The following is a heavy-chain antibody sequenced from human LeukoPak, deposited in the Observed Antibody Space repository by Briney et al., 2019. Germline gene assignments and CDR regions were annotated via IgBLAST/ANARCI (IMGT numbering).Heavy chain of an antibody. CDR3: ARGLSDFWSGPTFDY. J-gene: IGHJ4*02. CDR1: GYTFTSYG. Sequence: ASVKVSCKASGYTFTSYGISWVRQAPGQGLEWMGWISAYNGNTNYAQKLQGRVTMTTDTSTSTAYMELRSLRSDDTAVYYCARGLSDFWSGPTFDYWGQGTLVTVSS. V-gene: IGHV1-18*01. D-gene: IGHD3-3*01. CDR2: ISAYNGNT.